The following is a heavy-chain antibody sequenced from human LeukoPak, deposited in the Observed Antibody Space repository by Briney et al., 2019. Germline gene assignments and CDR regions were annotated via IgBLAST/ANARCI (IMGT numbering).Heavy chain of an antibody. J-gene: IGHJ4*02. CDR3: AKDGGDYNWNYGGGPYFDY. V-gene: IGHV3-30-3*01. Sequence: PGRSLRLSCAASGFTFSSYAMHWVRQAPGKGLEWVAVISYDGSNKYYADSVKGRFTISRDNSKNTLYLQMNSLRAEDTAVYYSAKDGGDYNWNYGGGPYFDYWGQGTLVTVSS. D-gene: IGHD1-7*01. CDR1: GFTFSSYA. CDR2: ISYDGSNK.